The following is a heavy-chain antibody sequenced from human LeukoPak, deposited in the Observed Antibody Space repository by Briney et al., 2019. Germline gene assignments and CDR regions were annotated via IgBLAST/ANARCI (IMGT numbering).Heavy chain of an antibody. D-gene: IGHD6-19*01. CDR1: GFTFDDYG. J-gene: IGHJ4*02. V-gene: IGHV3-20*04. CDR3: ARALNSGWHTFLIY. Sequence: GGSLRLSCAASGFTFDDYGRSWVRQAPGKGLEWVAGINWNGDSTGYIDSVKGRFTISRDNAKNSLYLQMNSLRTEDTALYYCARALNSGWHTFLIYWGPGILVTVSS. CDR2: INWNGDST.